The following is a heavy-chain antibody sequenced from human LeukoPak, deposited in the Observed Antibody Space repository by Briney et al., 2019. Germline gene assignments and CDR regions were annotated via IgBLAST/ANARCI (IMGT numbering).Heavy chain of an antibody. CDR3: TTFDYGDLNFDY. Sequence: GGSLRLSCAASGFIFSNYAMSWVRQAPGKGLEWVGRIKSKTDGGTTDYAAPVKGRFTISRDDSKNTLYLQMNSLKTADTAVYYCTTFDYGDLNFDYWGQGTLVTVSS. CDR2: IKSKTDGGTT. D-gene: IGHD4-17*01. CDR1: GFIFSNYA. J-gene: IGHJ4*02. V-gene: IGHV3-15*01.